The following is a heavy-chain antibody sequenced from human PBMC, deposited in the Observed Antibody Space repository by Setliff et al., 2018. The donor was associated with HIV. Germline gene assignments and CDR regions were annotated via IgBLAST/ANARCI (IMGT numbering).Heavy chain of an antibody. CDR2: VYYNGGT. J-gene: IGHJ5*02. CDR1: GGSISNYY. Sequence: PSETLSLTCTVSGGSISNYYWSWIRQPPGKGLEWIGYVYYNGGTQYNPSPKSRVTISADTSKNQFSLKLNSVTAADTAVYFCARARYGTSFDPWGQGTLVTVSS. CDR3: ARARYGTSFDP. V-gene: IGHV4-59*01. D-gene: IGHD3-9*01.